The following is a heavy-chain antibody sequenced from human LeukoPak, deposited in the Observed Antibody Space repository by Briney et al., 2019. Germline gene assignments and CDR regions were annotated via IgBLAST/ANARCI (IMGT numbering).Heavy chain of an antibody. V-gene: IGHV4-61*02. CDR2: IYTSGST. Sequence: SETLSLTWTVSGGSISSGSYYWSWIRQHAGKGLEWIGRIYTSGSTNYNPSLKSRVTISVDTSKNQFSLKLSSVTAADTAVYYCARAKWSGNHIDYWGQGTLVTVSS. J-gene: IGHJ4*02. CDR1: GGSISSGSYY. D-gene: IGHD3-3*01. CDR3: ARAKWSGNHIDY.